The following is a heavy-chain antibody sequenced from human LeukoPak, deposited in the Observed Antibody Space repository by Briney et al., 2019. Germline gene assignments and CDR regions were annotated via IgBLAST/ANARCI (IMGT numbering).Heavy chain of an antibody. CDR2: ISSASNTI. J-gene: IGHJ5*02. Sequence: GGSLRLSCAASGFTFSSYSMIWVRPAPGQGMESISYISSASNTIYYADSVKGRFTISRDNAKNSVYLQTNSLRAEDTAMYYCARDGWFGDYNWFDPWGQGTLVTVSS. CDR1: GFTFSSYS. CDR3: ARDGWFGDYNWFDP. D-gene: IGHD3-10*01. V-gene: IGHV3-48*01.